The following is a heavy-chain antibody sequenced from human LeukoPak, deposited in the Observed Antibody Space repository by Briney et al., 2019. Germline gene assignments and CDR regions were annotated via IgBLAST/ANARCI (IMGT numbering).Heavy chain of an antibody. CDR3: ARDVPGLQYYFDY. Sequence: SQTLSLTCPVSGGSITSSSSYWGWIRQPPGKGLEWIGTIYYSGTTYYNPSLKSRVTISIDAAKNQFSLMLTSVTAVGTAVYYCARDVPGLQYYFDYWGQGTLVTVSS. V-gene: IGHV4-39*07. J-gene: IGHJ4*02. CDR1: GGSITSSSSY. D-gene: IGHD4-11*01. CDR2: IYYSGTT.